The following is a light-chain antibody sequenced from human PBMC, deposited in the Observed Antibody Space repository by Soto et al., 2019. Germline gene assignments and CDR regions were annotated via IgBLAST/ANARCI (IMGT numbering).Light chain of an antibody. CDR3: QQSYSTPRT. J-gene: IGKJ1*01. V-gene: IGKV1-39*01. CDR1: QSISSY. Sequence: DIQMTQSPSSLSASVGDRVTITCRASQSISSYLNWYQQKPGKAPQLLIYAASSLQSGVPSRFSGSGSGTDFTRTISSLQPEDFATYYCQQSYSTPRTFGQGTKVEIK. CDR2: AAS.